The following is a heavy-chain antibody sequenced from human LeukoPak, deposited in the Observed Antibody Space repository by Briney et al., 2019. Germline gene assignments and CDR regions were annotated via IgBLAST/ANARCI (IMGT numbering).Heavy chain of an antibody. CDR3: ARTYPWELKYYFDY. CDR1: GDSITSYF. Sequence: SETLSLTCTVSGDSITSYFWSWIRQPPGKGLEWVGYIFYSGITNYNPSLKSRVTISVDTSKNQFSLKLSSVTAADTAVYYCARTYPWELKYYFDYWGQGTLVTVSS. J-gene: IGHJ4*02. CDR2: IFYSGIT. D-gene: IGHD1-7*01. V-gene: IGHV4-59*01.